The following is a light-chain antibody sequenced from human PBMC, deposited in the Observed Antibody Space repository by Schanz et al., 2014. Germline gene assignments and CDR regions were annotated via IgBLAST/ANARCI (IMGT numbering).Light chain of an antibody. V-gene: IGKV4-1*01. CDR3: QQYYTTLS. CDR2: WAS. J-gene: IGKJ3*01. CDR1: QRVLYSSNNKKY. Sequence: DIGMTQSPDSLAGSLGERATIHCKSSQRVLYSSNNKKYLAWYQQKTGQPPKLLIYWASTREAGIPDRFSGSGSGTDFTLTISSLQAEDVAVYYCQQYYTTLSFGPGTKVDIK.